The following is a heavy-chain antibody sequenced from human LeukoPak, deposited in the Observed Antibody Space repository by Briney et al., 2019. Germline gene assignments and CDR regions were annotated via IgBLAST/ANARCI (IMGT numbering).Heavy chain of an antibody. D-gene: IGHD3-22*01. V-gene: IGHV3-74*01. Sequence: PGGSLRLSCTASGFTFSDYWMHWVRQAPGKGLVWVSRINSDGSRTNYADSVKGRFTISRDNAKNTLYLQMNSLRVEDTAVYYCAGVIYYTSDAFDIWGQGTMVTVSS. J-gene: IGHJ3*02. CDR3: AGVIYYTSDAFDI. CDR2: INSDGSRT. CDR1: GFTFSDYW.